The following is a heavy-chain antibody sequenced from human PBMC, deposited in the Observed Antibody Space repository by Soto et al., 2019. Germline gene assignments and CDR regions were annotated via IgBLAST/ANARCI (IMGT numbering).Heavy chain of an antibody. CDR1: GYTFTSYG. CDR2: ISAYSGKT. CDR3: AIEDPALLI. Sequence: QVQLVQSGAEVKKPGASVKVSCKASGYTFTSYGISWVRQAPGKGLEWMGWISAYSGKTNYAQKLQGRVTMTTNTSTRPAYMDLRSMMSADTVMYSSAIEDPALLIWGPGALVTVSS. J-gene: IGHJ4*02. D-gene: IGHD2-2*01. V-gene: IGHV1-18*01.